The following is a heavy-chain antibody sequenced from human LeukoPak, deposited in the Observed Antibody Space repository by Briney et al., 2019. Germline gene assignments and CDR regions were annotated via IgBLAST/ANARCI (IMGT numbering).Heavy chain of an antibody. CDR1: GFTFSSYA. V-gene: IGHV3-64D*09. CDR3: VKDTGYSYGSGDY. D-gene: IGHD5-18*01. J-gene: IGHJ4*02. Sequence: GGSLRLSCSTSGFTFSSYAIHWVRQAPGKGLEYVSGISNNGGTTYYADSVKGRFTIPRDNSKKTVYLQMSSLRAEDTAVYHCVKDTGYSYGSGDYWGQGTLVTVSS. CDR2: ISNNGGTT.